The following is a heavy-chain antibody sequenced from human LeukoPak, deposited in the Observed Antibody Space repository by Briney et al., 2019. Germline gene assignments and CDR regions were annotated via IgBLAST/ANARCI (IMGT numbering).Heavy chain of an antibody. D-gene: IGHD3-3*02. J-gene: IGHJ6*01. CDR1: GVPIGSSS. V-gene: IGHV4-59*01. CDR2: IYKTGTT. CDR3: ARFTAFNYYYAMDV. Sequence: SETLSLTCTVSGVPIGSSSWTWVRQSPGEGLEWIASIYKTGTTKYNPSLKSRVTISPGASNQQGWSLRLSSVTAADTAVYFCARFTAFNYYYAMDVWGQGTTVIV.